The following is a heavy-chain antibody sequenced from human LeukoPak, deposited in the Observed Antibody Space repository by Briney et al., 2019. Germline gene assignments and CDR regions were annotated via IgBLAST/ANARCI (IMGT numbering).Heavy chain of an antibody. CDR3: ARDYRVVPAAIWYYYYYMDV. V-gene: IGHV4-39*07. CDR1: GGSISSSSYY. D-gene: IGHD2-2*01. Sequence: PSETLSLTCTVSGGSISSSSYYWGWIRQPPGKGLEWIGSIYYSGSTYYNPSLKSRVTISVDTSKNQFSLKLSSVTAADTAVYYCARDYRVVPAAIWYYYYYMDVWGKGTTVTVSS. CDR2: IYYSGST. J-gene: IGHJ6*03.